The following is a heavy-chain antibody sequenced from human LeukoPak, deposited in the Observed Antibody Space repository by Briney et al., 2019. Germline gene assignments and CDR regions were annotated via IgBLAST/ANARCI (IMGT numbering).Heavy chain of an antibody. Sequence: PSETLSLTCTVSGGSISSYYWSWIRQPPGKGLAWIGYIYYSGSTNYNPSLKSRVTISVDTSKNQFSLKLSSVTAADTAVYYCARDNPDYDSSGYYLNWFDPWGQGTLVTVSS. D-gene: IGHD3-22*01. CDR3: ARDNPDYDSSGYYLNWFDP. CDR1: GGSISSYY. CDR2: IYYSGST. J-gene: IGHJ5*02. V-gene: IGHV4-59*01.